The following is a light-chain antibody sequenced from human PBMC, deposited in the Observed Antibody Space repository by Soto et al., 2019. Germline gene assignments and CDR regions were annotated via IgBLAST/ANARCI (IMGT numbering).Light chain of an antibody. V-gene: IGKV3-11*01. J-gene: IGKJ2*01. Sequence: EIVLTQSPATLSLSPGXKATLSCRASQSINTYLGWYRQKPGQAPRLLIYDAANRATGVPARFSGSGSGTDFTLPISGLQSEDVALYYCQQYDKWPYTFGQGTK. CDR1: QSINTY. CDR3: QQYDKWPYT. CDR2: DAA.